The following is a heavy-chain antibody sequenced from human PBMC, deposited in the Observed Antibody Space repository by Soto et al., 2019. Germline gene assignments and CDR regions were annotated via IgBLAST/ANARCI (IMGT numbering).Heavy chain of an antibody. CDR3: TRKTPPTGMEV. D-gene: IGHD3-9*01. CDR2: IYSGGST. Sequence: GGSLRLSCAASGFTVSSNYMSWVRQAPGKGLEWVSGIYSGGSTYYADSVKGRFIISREDGKNSLYLQMNSLRAGDTAVYYCTRKTPPTGMEVWGQGATVTVSS. CDR1: GFTVSSNY. V-gene: IGHV3-66*01. J-gene: IGHJ6*02.